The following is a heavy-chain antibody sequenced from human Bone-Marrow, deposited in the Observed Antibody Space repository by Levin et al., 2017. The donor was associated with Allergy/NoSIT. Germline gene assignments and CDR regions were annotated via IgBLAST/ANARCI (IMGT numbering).Heavy chain of an antibody. CDR1: GFTFSSYS. D-gene: IGHD2-2*01. V-gene: IGHV3-21*01. CDR3: ASQPRVPAAKSYGMDV. CDR2: ISSSSSYI. Sequence: GGSLRLSCAASGFTFSSYSMNWVRQAPGKGLEWVSSISSSSSYIYYADSVKGRFTISRDNAKNSLYLQMNSLRAEDTAVYYCASQPRVPAAKSYGMDVWGQGTTVTVSS. J-gene: IGHJ6*02.